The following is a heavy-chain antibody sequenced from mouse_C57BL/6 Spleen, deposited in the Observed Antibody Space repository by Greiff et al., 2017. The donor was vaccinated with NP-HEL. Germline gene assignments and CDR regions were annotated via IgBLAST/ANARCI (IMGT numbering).Heavy chain of an antibody. D-gene: IGHD3-1*01. CDR3: ARRDSSDYFDY. J-gene: IGHJ2*01. CDR2: IYWDDDK. Sequence: QVTLKESGPGILQSSQTLSLTCSFSGFSLSTSGMGVSWIRQPSGKGLEWLAHIYWDDDKRYNPSLKSRLTISKDTSRNQVFLKITSVDTADTATYYCARRDSSDYFDYWGQGTTLTVSS. CDR1: GFSLSTSGMG. V-gene: IGHV8-12*01.